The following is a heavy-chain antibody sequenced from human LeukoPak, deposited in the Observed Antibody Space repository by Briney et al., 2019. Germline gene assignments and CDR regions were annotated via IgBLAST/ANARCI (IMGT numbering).Heavy chain of an antibody. V-gene: IGHV3-33*01. Sequence: GGSLRLSCAASGFTFSTYGMHWVRQAPGKGLEWVAVIWYDGNNKYYADSVKGRFTISRDNSKNTLYLQTNSLRAEDTAVYYCARDFPGLLRPNDAFDIWGQGTMVTVSS. CDR3: ARDFPGLLRPNDAFDI. D-gene: IGHD2/OR15-2a*01. CDR2: IWYDGNNK. J-gene: IGHJ3*02. CDR1: GFTFSTYG.